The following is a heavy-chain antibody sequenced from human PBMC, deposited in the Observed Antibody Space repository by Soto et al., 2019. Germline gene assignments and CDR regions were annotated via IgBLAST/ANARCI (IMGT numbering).Heavy chain of an antibody. CDR2: IDPSDSYT. Sequence: PGGSLKLYFKGLGYRFTSYWISWVRQMPGKGLEWMGRIDPSDSYTNYSPSFQGHVTISADKSISTAYLQGRSLKASDTAMYYCARRVGQWLPPDYWGQGTLVTVSS. J-gene: IGHJ4*02. CDR1: GYRFTSYW. D-gene: IGHD6-19*01. CDR3: ARRVGQWLPPDY. V-gene: IGHV5-10-1*01.